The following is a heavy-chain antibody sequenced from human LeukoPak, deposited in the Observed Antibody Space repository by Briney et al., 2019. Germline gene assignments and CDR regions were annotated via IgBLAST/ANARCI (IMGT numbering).Heavy chain of an antibody. V-gene: IGHV1-18*01. D-gene: IGHD2-2*01. J-gene: IGHJ4*02. Sequence: ASVNVSCKPSGYSFTSYGISLVRQAPGQGLEWMGWISAYNGNTNYAQKLQGRVTMTTDASTSTAYMELRSLRSDDTAVYYCARRINTPLGVVPAAPDHYGGQGTLVTVSS. CDR2: ISAYNGNT. CDR3: ARRINTPLGVVPAAPDHY. CDR1: GYSFTSYG.